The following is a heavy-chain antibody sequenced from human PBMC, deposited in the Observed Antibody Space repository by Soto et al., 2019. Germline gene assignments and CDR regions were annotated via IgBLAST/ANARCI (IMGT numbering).Heavy chain of an antibody. D-gene: IGHD2-8*01. V-gene: IGHV1-18*01. Sequence: GHLVQSEAEVKKSGASVKVSCKASGYTLTRYGISWVRQAPGQGLEWMGWISGYNGDTNYAQKFQGRVSMTIDTSTTTAYIELRSLTSHDTAGYYWAKNGQTPYNNYGLDVWGQGTKVTVSS. J-gene: IGHJ6*02. CDR2: ISGYNGDT. CDR3: AKNGQTPYNNYGLDV. CDR1: GYTLTRYG.